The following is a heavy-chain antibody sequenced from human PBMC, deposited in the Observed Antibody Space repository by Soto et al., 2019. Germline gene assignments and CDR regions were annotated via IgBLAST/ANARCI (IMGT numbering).Heavy chain of an antibody. CDR2: ISYDGINK. J-gene: IGHJ3*02. Sequence: PGGSLRLSCAASGFTFSSYAMHWVRQAPGKGLEWVAVISYDGINKYYADSVKGRFTISRDNSKNTLYLQMNSLRAEDTAVYYCARDSDYGGNSGAFDIWGQGTMVTVSS. D-gene: IGHD4-17*01. CDR1: GFTFSSYA. V-gene: IGHV3-30-3*01. CDR3: ARDSDYGGNSGAFDI.